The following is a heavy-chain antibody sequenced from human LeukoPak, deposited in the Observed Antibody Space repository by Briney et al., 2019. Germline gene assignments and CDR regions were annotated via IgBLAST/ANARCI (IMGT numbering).Heavy chain of an antibody. CDR3: AREQDYGGNRGGHAFDI. CDR2: ISAYNGNT. D-gene: IGHD4-23*01. V-gene: IGHV1-18*01. J-gene: IGHJ3*02. Sequence: ASVKVSCKASGYTFTSYGISWVRQAPGQGLEWMGWISAYNGNTNYAQKLQGRVTMTTDTSTSTAYMELRSLRSEDTAVYYCAREQDYGGNRGGHAFDIWGQGTMVTVSS. CDR1: GYTFTSYG.